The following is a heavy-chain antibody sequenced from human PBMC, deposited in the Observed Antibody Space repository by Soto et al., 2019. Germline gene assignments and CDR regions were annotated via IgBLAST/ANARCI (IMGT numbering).Heavy chain of an antibody. J-gene: IGHJ6*04. Sequence: SETLSLTCRVSGDSISSYYWSWIRQPPGKGLEWIGEINHSGSTNYNPSLKSRVTISVDTSKNQFSLKLSSVTAADTAVYYCGRGGRIYYVSGRVPYFYYGMDVWGKGTTVTVSS. CDR2: INHSGST. V-gene: IGHV4-34*01. D-gene: IGHD3-10*01. CDR1: GDSISSYY. CDR3: GRGGRIYYVSGRVPYFYYGMDV.